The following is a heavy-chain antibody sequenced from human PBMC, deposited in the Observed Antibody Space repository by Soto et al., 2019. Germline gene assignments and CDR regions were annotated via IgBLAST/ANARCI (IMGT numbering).Heavy chain of an antibody. D-gene: IGHD6-13*01. J-gene: IGHJ4*02. CDR1: GFTFSSYS. Sequence: PGGSLRLSCAASGFTFSSYSMSWVRQAPGKGLEWVSGFRTGADDGTTYYADSVKGRFTISRDISKNTLFLQMNSLRAEDTAIYYCAKAGGAAGTVDYFDYWGQGTLVTVSS. CDR2: FRTGADDGTT. CDR3: AKAGGAAGTVDYFDY. V-gene: IGHV3-23*01.